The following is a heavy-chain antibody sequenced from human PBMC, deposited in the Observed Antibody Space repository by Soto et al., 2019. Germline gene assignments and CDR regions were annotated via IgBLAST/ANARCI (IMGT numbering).Heavy chain of an antibody. CDR2: VFYAGFT. J-gene: IGHJ4*02. Sequence: PSETLSLTCTVSGDSITCINNYWGWIRQPPGKGPEWIASVFYAGFTSYNPSLESRVSVSVDTSKNQFSLKVSGVSAADTAVYYCATSQKGYNWNYFDHWGQGALVTVSS. CDR3: ATSQKGYNWNYFDH. V-gene: IGHV4-39*01. CDR1: GDSITCINNY. D-gene: IGHD1-20*01.